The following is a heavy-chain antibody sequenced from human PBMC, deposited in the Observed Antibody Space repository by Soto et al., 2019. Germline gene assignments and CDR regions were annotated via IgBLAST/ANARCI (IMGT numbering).Heavy chain of an antibody. V-gene: IGHV1-69*12. CDR2: IIPIFGTA. Sequence: QVQLVQSGAEVKKPGSSVKVSCKASGGTFSSYAISWVRQAPGQGLEWMGGIIPIFGTANYAQKFQGRVTITADESTSTAYMELSSLRSEDTAVYYCARGKNYDFWSGTHYYYGMDVWGQGTTVTDSS. J-gene: IGHJ6*02. CDR1: GGTFSSYA. CDR3: ARGKNYDFWSGTHYYYGMDV. D-gene: IGHD3-3*01.